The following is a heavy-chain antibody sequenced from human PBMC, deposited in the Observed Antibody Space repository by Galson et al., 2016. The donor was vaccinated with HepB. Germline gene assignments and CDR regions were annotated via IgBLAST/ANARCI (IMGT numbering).Heavy chain of an antibody. J-gene: IGHJ4*02. Sequence: SVKVSCKASGYTFSDYSIHWLRQAPGEGPEWMGRINPNTGGTNYAQKFQGRVTMTWDTSISTAYMQLTRLRSDDTAVYYCAKYVTGTMSDYWGQGILVTVSS. CDR2: INPNTGGT. D-gene: IGHD1/OR15-1a*01. V-gene: IGHV1-2*06. CDR3: AKYVTGTMSDY. CDR1: GYTFSDYS.